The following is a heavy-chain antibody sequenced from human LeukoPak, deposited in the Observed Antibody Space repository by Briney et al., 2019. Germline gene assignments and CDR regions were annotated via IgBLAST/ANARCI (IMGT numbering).Heavy chain of an antibody. D-gene: IGHD4-11*01. CDR3: ARQGPLTTAVTTRTNPFDY. V-gene: IGHV4-59*08. Sequence: SETLSLTCTVSGGSISSYYWSWIRQPPGKGLEWIGYIYYSGSTNYNPSLKSRVTISVDTSKNQFSLKLNSVTAADTAVYYCARQGPLTTAVTTRTNPFDYWGQGTLVTVSS. J-gene: IGHJ4*02. CDR1: GGSISSYY. CDR2: IYYSGST.